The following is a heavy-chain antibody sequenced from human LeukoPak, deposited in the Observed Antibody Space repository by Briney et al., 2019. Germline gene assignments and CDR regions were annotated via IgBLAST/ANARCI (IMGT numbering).Heavy chain of an antibody. CDR3: ARDRAKIQGITMVRGVTKYYYYYMDV. D-gene: IGHD3-10*01. CDR2: INPNSGGT. J-gene: IGHJ6*03. Sequence: ASVKVSCKASGYTFNNYGISWVRQAPGQGLEWMGCINPNSGGTNYAQKYQGRVTMTRDTSINTAYMELSRLRSDDTAVYYCARDRAKIQGITMVRGVTKYYYYYMDVWGRGTTVTVSS. V-gene: IGHV1-2*02. CDR1: GYTFNNYG.